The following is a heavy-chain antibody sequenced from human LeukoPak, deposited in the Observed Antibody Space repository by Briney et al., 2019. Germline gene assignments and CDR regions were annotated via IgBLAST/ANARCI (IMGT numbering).Heavy chain of an antibody. CDR2: IYYSGST. CDR3: ARQRGWWDSFDY. J-gene: IGHJ4*02. CDR1: GGSISSYY. Sequence: PSETLSLTCTVSGGSISSYYWSWIRQPPGKGPEWIGYIYYSGSTNYNPALKSRVTISVDTSKNQFSLKLSSVTAADTAVYYCARQRGWWDSFDYWGQGTLVTVSS. V-gene: IGHV4-59*08. D-gene: IGHD2-15*01.